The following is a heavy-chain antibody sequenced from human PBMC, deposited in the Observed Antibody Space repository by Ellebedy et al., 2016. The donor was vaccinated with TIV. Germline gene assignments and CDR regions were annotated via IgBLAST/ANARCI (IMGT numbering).Heavy chain of an antibody. Sequence: GESLKISCAASGFTFSNYAMNWVRQAPGKGLEWVSGYSGSGGSTYYADSVKGRFTISRDNSKNTLYLQMNSLRAEDTAVYYCARANTAMVRRNHMDVWGQGTTDTVSS. V-gene: IGHV3-23*01. CDR2: YSGSGGST. CDR1: GFTFSNYA. CDR3: ARANTAMVRRNHMDV. D-gene: IGHD5-18*01. J-gene: IGHJ6*02.